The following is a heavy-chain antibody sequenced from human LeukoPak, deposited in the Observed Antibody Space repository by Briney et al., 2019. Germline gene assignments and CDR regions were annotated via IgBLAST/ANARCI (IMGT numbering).Heavy chain of an antibody. V-gene: IGHV6-1*01. CDR1: GDSVSSNSAT. J-gene: IGHJ5*02. CDR2: TYYRSKWYN. CDR3: ARGGEYSSSWYARGWFDP. Sequence: SQTLSLTCAISGDSVSSNSATWNWIRQSPSRGLEWLGRTYYRSKWYNDYAVSVKSRITINPDTSKNQFSLQLNSVTPGDTAVYYCARGGEYSSSWYARGWFDPWGQGTLVTVSS. D-gene: IGHD6-13*01.